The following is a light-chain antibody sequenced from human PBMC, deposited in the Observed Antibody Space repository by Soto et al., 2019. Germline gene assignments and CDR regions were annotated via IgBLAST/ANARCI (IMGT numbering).Light chain of an antibody. J-gene: IGKJ1*01. Sequence: EIVMTQSPATLSVSPGERGTLSCRASQSVSSNLAGYQQKPGQAPRLRIYGASTRATGSPARFSGSGSGTEFTLTISSLQSEDFAVYYCQQYNYWPPWTFGQGTQVESK. CDR3: QQYNYWPPWT. V-gene: IGKV3-15*01. CDR2: GAS. CDR1: QSVSSN.